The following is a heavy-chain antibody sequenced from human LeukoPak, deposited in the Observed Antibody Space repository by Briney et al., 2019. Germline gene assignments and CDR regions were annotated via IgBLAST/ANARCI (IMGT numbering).Heavy chain of an antibody. CDR1: GVPFSNYY. J-gene: IGHJ4*02. V-gene: IGHV4-34*01. CDR2: INHSGYT. Sequence: SETLSLTCAVSGVPFSNYYWSWVRQSPRQGLEWIGEINHSGYTNYNPSLKTRVTMSIDTSKNQFSLKATSVTAADAGVYYCTRAVAGHPDWGQGTLVTVSS. D-gene: IGHD6-19*01. CDR3: TRAVAGHPD.